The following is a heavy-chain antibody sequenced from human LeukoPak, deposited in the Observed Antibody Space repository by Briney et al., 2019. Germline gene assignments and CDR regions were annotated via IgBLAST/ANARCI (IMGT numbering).Heavy chain of an antibody. CDR1: GFTFSSYS. V-gene: IGHV3-21*01. Sequence: GGSLRLSCAASGFTFSSYSMNWVRQAPGKGLEWVSSISSSSSYIYYADSVKGRFTISRDNAKNSLYLQMNSLRAEDTAVYYCARQNGEPPISGGWFDPWGQGTLVTVSS. D-gene: IGHD1-14*01. CDR3: ARQNGEPPISGGWFDP. J-gene: IGHJ5*02. CDR2: ISSSSSYI.